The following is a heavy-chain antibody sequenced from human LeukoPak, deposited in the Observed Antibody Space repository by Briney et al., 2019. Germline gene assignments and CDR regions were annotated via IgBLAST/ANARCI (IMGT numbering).Heavy chain of an antibody. J-gene: IGHJ3*02. D-gene: IGHD2-15*01. CDR1: GGSINNYS. CDR2: IYTRGST. Sequence: SETLSLTCTVSGGSINNYSWSWIRQPAGKGLEWIGRIYTRGSTNYNPSLKSRVTMSVDTSKNQFSLKLSSVTAADTAVYYCARGRYCSADICSGGDAFDIWGQGTMVSVSS. CDR3: ARGRYCSADICSGGDAFDI. V-gene: IGHV4-4*07.